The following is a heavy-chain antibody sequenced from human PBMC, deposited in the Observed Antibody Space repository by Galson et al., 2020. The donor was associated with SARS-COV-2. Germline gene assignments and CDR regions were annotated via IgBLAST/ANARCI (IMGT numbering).Heavy chain of an antibody. J-gene: IGHJ4*02. D-gene: IGHD5-18*01. CDR2: IYWDDDK. Sequence: KMSGPTLVKPTQTLTLTCTFSGFSLRTSRVGVGWIRQPPGTALEWLALIYWDDDKRYSPSLKSRLTITQETSKNQVDLTMTNMDPVDTATYYWAHRHPLGYVDYWGQGTRVTVSS. CDR1: GFSLRTSRVG. CDR3: AHRHPLGYVDY. V-gene: IGHV2-5*02.